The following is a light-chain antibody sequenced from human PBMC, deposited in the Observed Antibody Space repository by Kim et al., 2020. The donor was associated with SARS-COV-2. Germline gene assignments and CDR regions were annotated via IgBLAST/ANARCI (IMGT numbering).Light chain of an antibody. Sequence: VALEQTVRTTCEGDSRRSYYATWYQQKPRQAPILVIFGKNNRPSGIPDRFSGSTSGNTASLTITGTQAGDEADYYCNSRDSNDNVVFGGGTRLTVL. CDR2: GKN. J-gene: IGLJ3*02. CDR3: NSRDSNDNVV. CDR1: SRRSYY. V-gene: IGLV3-19*01.